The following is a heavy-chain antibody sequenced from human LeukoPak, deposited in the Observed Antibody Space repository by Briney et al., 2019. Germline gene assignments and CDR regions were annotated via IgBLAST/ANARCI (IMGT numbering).Heavy chain of an antibody. V-gene: IGHV4-59*01. Sequence: SETLSLTRTVSGGSIGSYYWSWIRQPPGKGLEWIGYISYSRSTDYNPSLKSRVTISVDTSKNQFSLKLSSVTAADTAVYYCARYSYGLYAFDIWGQGTMVTVSS. CDR2: ISYSRST. J-gene: IGHJ3*02. CDR1: GGSIGSYY. D-gene: IGHD5-18*01. CDR3: ARYSYGLYAFDI.